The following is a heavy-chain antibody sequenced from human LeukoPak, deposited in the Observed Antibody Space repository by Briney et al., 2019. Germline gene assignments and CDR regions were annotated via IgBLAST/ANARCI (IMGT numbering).Heavy chain of an antibody. CDR2: ISYDGSNK. Sequence: PGGSLRLSCAASGFTFSSYAMHWVRQAPGKGLEWVAVISYDGSNKYYADSVRGRFTISRDNSKSTLYLQMNSLRTEDTAVYYCAKYADYGDHQDWFDPRGQGTLVTVSS. D-gene: IGHD4-17*01. V-gene: IGHV3-30-3*02. CDR3: AKYADYGDHQDWFDP. J-gene: IGHJ5*02. CDR1: GFTFSSYA.